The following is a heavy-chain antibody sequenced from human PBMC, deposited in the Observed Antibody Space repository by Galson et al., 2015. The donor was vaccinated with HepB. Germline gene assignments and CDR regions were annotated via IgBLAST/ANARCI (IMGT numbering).Heavy chain of an antibody. D-gene: IGHD2-2*01. V-gene: IGHV1-18*01. CDR1: GYTFTSYG. J-gene: IGHJ5*02. CDR2: ISAYNGNT. Sequence: KVSCKASGYTFTSYGISWVRQAPGQGLEWMGWISAYNGNTNYAQKLQGRVTMTTDTSTSTAYMELSSLRSEDTAVYYCARRTYCSSTSCYYSWFDPWGQGTLVTVSS. CDR3: ARRTYCSSTSCYYSWFDP.